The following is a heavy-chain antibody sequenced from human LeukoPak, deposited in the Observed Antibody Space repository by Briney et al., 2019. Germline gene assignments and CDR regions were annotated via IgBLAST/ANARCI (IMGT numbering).Heavy chain of an antibody. D-gene: IGHD6-13*01. CDR1: GGSISSSSYY. J-gene: IGHJ3*02. CDR3: ARPLYSSGWSDTHDAFDI. CDR2: IYYSGST. V-gene: IGHV4-39*01. Sequence: SETLSLTCTVSGGSISSSSYYWGWIRQPPGKGLEWIGSIYYSGSTYYNPSLKSRVTISVDTSKNQFSLKLSSVTAADTAVYYCARPLYSSGWSDTHDAFDIWGQGTMVTVSS.